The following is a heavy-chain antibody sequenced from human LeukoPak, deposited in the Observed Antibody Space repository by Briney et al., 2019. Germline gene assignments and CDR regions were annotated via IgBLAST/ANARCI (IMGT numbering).Heavy chain of an antibody. D-gene: IGHD6-6*01. CDR2: INPNSGNT. V-gene: IGHV1-2*02. CDR3: ARVGERTFSSRFFDY. Sequence: ASVKVSCKASGYSINGYYMHWVRQAPGQGLEWLGWINPNSGNTDYAQKFQGRVTMTRDTSISTAYMDLTSLRSDDTAIYYCARVGERTFSSRFFDYWGQGTLVTVSS. J-gene: IGHJ4*02. CDR1: GYSINGYY.